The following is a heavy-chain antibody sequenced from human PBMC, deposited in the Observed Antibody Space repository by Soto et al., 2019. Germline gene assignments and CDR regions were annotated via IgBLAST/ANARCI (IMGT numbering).Heavy chain of an antibody. J-gene: IGHJ6*02. CDR2: IYPGDSDT. Sequence: GESLKISCKGSGYNFTNYWIGWVRQMPGKGLEWMGIIYPGDSDTGYSPSFQGQVTISADKSISAAYLQWSSLKASDTAMYYCARRGTVTTLSGTYYYGMDVWGQGTTVTVSS. D-gene: IGHD4-4*01. CDR3: ARRGTVTTLSGTYYYGMDV. V-gene: IGHV5-51*01. CDR1: GYNFTNYW.